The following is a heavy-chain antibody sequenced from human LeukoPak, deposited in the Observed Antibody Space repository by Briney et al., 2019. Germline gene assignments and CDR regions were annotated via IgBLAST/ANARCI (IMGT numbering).Heavy chain of an antibody. J-gene: IGHJ4*02. CDR1: GFTFSSYW. CDR3: VRDEMFHGNFDY. V-gene: IGHV3-7*01. Sequence: GGSLRLSCASSGFTFSSYWMSWVRQAPGKGLEWVANIKQDGSEKYSVDSVKGRFTISGDNAKNSLYLEMNSLRAEDTAVYYCVRDEMFHGNFDYWGQGTLVTVSS. D-gene: IGHD5-24*01. CDR2: IKQDGSEK.